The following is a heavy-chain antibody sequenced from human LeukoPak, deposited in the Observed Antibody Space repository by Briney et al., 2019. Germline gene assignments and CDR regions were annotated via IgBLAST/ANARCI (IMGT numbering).Heavy chain of an antibody. CDR3: AGHVTRYCSSTSCYTVDAFDI. CDR2: IYYSGST. CDR1: GGSISSSSYY. V-gene: IGHV4-39*01. D-gene: IGHD2-2*02. J-gene: IGHJ3*02. Sequence: PSETLSLTCTVSGGSISSSSYYWGWLRQPPGKGLEWIGSIYYSGSTYYNPSLKSRVTISVDTSKNQFSLKLSSVTAADTAVYYCAGHVTRYCSSTSCYTVDAFDIWGQGTMVTVSS.